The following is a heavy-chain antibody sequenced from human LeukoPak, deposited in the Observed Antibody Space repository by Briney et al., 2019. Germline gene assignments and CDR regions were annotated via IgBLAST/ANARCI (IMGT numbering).Heavy chain of an antibody. CDR3: ARDYKGEDGYNFGY. V-gene: IGHV4-61*02. J-gene: IGHJ4*02. D-gene: IGHD5-24*01. CDR1: GGSISSGSYY. Sequence: SQTLSLTCTVSGGSISSGSYYWSWIRQPAGKGLGWIGRIYTSGSTNYNPSLKSRVTISVDTSKNQFSLKLSSVTAADTAVYYCARDYKGEDGYNFGYWGQGTLVTVSS. CDR2: IYTSGST.